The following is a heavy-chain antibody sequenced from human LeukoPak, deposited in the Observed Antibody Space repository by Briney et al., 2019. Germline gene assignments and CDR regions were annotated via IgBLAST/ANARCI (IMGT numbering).Heavy chain of an antibody. V-gene: IGHV1-8*01. CDR2: MNPNSGNT. D-gene: IGHD6-19*01. J-gene: IGHJ6*02. Sequence: ASVKVSCKASGYTFTSYDINWVRQATGQGLEWMGWMNPNSGNTGYAQKFQGRVTMTRNTSISTAYMELSSLRSEDTAVYYCARTEQWLVPLNYYYGMDVWGQGTTVTVSS. CDR3: ARTEQWLVPLNYYYGMDV. CDR1: GYTFTSYD.